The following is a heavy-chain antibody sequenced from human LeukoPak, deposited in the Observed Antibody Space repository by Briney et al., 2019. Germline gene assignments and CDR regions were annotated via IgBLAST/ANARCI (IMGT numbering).Heavy chain of an antibody. Sequence: GRSLRLSCAASGFTFSSYAMHWVRQAPGKGLEWVAVISHDGSNKYYADSVKGRFTISRDNSKNTLYLQMNSLRAEDTAVYYCARGAFYNWNDGWFDPWGQGTLVTVSS. V-gene: IGHV3-30-3*01. CDR1: GFTFSSYA. CDR3: ARGAFYNWNDGWFDP. D-gene: IGHD1-20*01. J-gene: IGHJ5*02. CDR2: ISHDGSNK.